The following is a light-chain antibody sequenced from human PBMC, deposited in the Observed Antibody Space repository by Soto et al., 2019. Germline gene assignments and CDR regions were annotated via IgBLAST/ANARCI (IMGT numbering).Light chain of an antibody. CDR3: QQYNSYSPET. V-gene: IGKV1-5*01. J-gene: IGKJ1*01. CDR1: QSISKW. Sequence: DIQMTQSPSTLSASVGDTDTITCRASQSISKWLAWYQQKPGKAPNLLIYDASSLESGVPSRFSGSGSGTEFSLTITSLQPDDFATYYCQQYNSYSPETFGQGTKVDIK. CDR2: DAS.